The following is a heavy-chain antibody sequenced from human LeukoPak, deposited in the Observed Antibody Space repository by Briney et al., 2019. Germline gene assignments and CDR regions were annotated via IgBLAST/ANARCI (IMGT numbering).Heavy chain of an antibody. CDR1: GFTFSNAW. D-gene: IGHD4-11*01. CDR2: IKSKADGGTT. Sequence: GGSLRLSCAASGFTFSNAWMSWVRQAPGKGLEWVGRIKSKADGGTTDYAAPVKGRFTISRDDSKNTLYLQMNSLKTEDTAVYYCTTSSSTTSVYYYGLDVWGQGTTVTVSS. CDR3: TTSSSTTSVYYYGLDV. V-gene: IGHV3-15*01. J-gene: IGHJ6*02.